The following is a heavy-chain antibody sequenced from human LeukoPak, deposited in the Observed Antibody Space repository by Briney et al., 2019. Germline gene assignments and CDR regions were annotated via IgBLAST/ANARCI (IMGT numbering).Heavy chain of an antibody. Sequence: SETLSLTCTVSGGSISSGNYFWNWIRQHPGKGLEWIECIYYSGSTYYNPSLKSRVTISVDTSKSQFSLKLSSVTAADMAVYYCARSYDSGNYDYWGQGTLVTVSS. CDR3: ARSYDSGNYDY. V-gene: IGHV4-31*03. J-gene: IGHJ4*02. D-gene: IGHD3-10*01. CDR1: GGSISSGNYF. CDR2: IYYSGST.